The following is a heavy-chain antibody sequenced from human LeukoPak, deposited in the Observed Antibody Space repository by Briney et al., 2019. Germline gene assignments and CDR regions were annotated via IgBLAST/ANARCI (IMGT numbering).Heavy chain of an antibody. CDR3: ARDVLLWFGELSRGVYFDY. CDR1: GYTFTSYG. J-gene: IGHJ4*02. V-gene: IGHV1-18*04. CDR2: ISAYNGNK. D-gene: IGHD3-10*01. Sequence: WASVKVSCKASGYTFTSYGISWVRQAPGQGLEWMGWISAYNGNKNYAQKLQGRVTMTTETSTSTAYMELRSLRSDDTAVYYCARDVLLWFGELSRGVYFDYWGQGTLVTVSS.